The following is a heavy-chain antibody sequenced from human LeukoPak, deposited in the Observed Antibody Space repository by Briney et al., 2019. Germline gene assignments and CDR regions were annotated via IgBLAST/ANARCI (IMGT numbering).Heavy chain of an antibody. Sequence: ASVKVSCKASGYTFTSYGISWVRQAPGQGLEWMGWISAYNGNTNYAQKLQGRVTMTTDTSTSTAYMELRGLRSDDTAVYYCARDQVELRYFDWLLGNWFDPWGQGTLVTVSS. CDR1: GYTFTSYG. V-gene: IGHV1-18*01. D-gene: IGHD3-9*01. CDR2: ISAYNGNT. CDR3: ARDQVELRYFDWLLGNWFDP. J-gene: IGHJ5*02.